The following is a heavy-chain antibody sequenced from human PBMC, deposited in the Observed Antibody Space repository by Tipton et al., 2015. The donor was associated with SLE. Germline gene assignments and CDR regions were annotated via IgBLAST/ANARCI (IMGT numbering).Heavy chain of an antibody. D-gene: IGHD1-26*01. CDR1: GGSISSRSYY. CDR2: IYYSGST. J-gene: IGHJ4*02. V-gene: IGHV4-39*07. Sequence: LRLSCTVSGGSISSRSYYWGWIRQPPGKGLEWIGSIYYSGSTYDNPSLKSRVTISVDTSKNQFSLKVSSVTAADTAVYYCARTGELFDYWGQGTLVTVSS. CDR3: ARTGELFDY.